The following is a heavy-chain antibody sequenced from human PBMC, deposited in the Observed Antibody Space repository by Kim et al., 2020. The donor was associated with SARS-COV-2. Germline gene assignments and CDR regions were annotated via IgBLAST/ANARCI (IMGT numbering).Heavy chain of an antibody. D-gene: IGHD2-21*02. V-gene: IGHV4-59*08. Sequence: SETLSLTCTVSGGSVSSYYWSWIRQPPGKGLEWIGHISYTGSTNYNPSLKSRVSISLDTSKNQFSLKLSSVTAAETAEYYCAVSLVCGVDCNFFDYWGQGTLVAVSS. J-gene: IGHJ4*02. CDR2: ISYTGST. CDR1: GGSVSSYY. CDR3: AVSLVCGVDCNFFDY.